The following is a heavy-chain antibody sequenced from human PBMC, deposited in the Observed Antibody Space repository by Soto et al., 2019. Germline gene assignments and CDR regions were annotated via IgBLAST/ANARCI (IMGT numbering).Heavy chain of an antibody. J-gene: IGHJ4*02. D-gene: IGHD6-13*01. CDR3: AIVDRAAAGTSG. CDR1: GFTFSSYG. V-gene: IGHV3-30*03. Sequence: GGSLRLSCAASGFTFSSYGMHWVRQAPGKGLEWVAVISYDGSNKYYADSVKGRFTISRDNSKNTLYLQMNSLRAEDTAVYYCAIVDRAAAGTSGWGQGTLVTVYS. CDR2: ISYDGSNK.